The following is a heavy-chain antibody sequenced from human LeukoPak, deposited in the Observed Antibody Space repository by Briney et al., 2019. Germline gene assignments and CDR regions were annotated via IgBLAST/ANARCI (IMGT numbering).Heavy chain of an antibody. CDR2: ISYDGSNK. J-gene: IGHJ4*02. D-gene: IGHD2-21*02. CDR3: ARVPPYCGGDCYSFDY. V-gene: IGHV3-30-3*01. CDR1: GFTFSSYT. Sequence: PGRSLRLSCAASGFTFSSYTMHWVRQAPVKGLEWVAGISYDGSNKYYADSVKGRFTISRDNSKNTLYLQMSSLRVEDTAVNYCARVPPYCGGDCYSFDYWGQGTLVTVSA.